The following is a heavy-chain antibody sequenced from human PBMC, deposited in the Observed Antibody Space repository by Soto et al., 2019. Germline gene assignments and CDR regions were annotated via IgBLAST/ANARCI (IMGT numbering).Heavy chain of an antibody. V-gene: IGHV2-5*02. J-gene: IGHJ3*01. CDR2: IYWDDDK. CDR3: AYRRSVTGRASVLDV. CDR1: WLALSTGEVG. D-gene: IGHD6-19*01. Sequence: QITLKETGPPLVKPTQTLTLTCSFSWLALSTGEVGVGWIHQPPGKALEWLALIYWDDDKRYSPSLRSRVTITKDTSKSQVVLTMTNVHPEYTGTYYSAYRRSVTGRASVLDVFGEGTMGTL.